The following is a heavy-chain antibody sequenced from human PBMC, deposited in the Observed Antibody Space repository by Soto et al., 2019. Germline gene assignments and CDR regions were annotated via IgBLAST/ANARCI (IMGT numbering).Heavy chain of an antibody. Sequence: PSQTLSLTCAISGDSVSSNSAAWNWIRQSPSRGLEWLGRTYYRSKWYNDYAVSVKSRITINPDTSKNQFSLQLNSVTPEDTAVYYCARVPIAARPDYYYYCGMDVWGQGTTVTVSS. V-gene: IGHV6-1*01. CDR1: GDSVSSNSAA. D-gene: IGHD6-6*01. J-gene: IGHJ6*02. CDR3: ARVPIAARPDYYYYCGMDV. CDR2: TYYRSKWYN.